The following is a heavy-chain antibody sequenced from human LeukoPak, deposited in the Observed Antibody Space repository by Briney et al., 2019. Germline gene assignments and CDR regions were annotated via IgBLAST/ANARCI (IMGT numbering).Heavy chain of an antibody. D-gene: IGHD3-16*01. CDR3: ARAGWGSDVDY. CDR1: GFTFSSYW. J-gene: IGHJ4*02. Sequence: GGSLRLSCAASGFTFSSYWMHWVGQAPGKGLVWVSHINSDGSSTSYADSVKGRFTISRDNAKNTLYLQMNSLRAEDTAVYYCARAGWGSDVDYWGQGTLVTVSS. CDR2: INSDGSST. V-gene: IGHV3-74*01.